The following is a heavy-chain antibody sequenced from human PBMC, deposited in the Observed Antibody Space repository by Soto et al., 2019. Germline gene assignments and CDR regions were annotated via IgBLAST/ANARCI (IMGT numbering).Heavy chain of an antibody. V-gene: IGHV1-18*01. J-gene: IGHJ4*02. CDR1: GYTFTSYG. CDR2: ISAYNGNT. Sequence: QVQLVQSGAEVKKPGASVKVSCKASGYTFTSYGISWVRQAPGQGLEWMGWISAYNGNTNCEQKLQGRVTMTTATTTSTAYTELRSLRSDDTAVYYCARDKGYESDYWCQGTLVTVSS. D-gene: IGHD5-12*01. CDR3: ARDKGYESDY.